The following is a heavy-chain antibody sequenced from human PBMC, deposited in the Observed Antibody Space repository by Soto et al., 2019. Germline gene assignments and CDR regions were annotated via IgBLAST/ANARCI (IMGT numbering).Heavy chain of an antibody. CDR1: GFTFSSYS. CDR3: AKKVNSGAGGQYFDY. Sequence: GGSLRLSCAASGFTFSSYSMSWVRQAPGKGLEWVSGFRTGGDDDTTYYADSVKGRFTISRDNSKNMVFLQMNGLRAEDTAIYYCAKKVNSGAGGQYFDYWGQGTLVTVSS. D-gene: IGHD3-10*01. J-gene: IGHJ4*02. V-gene: IGHV3-23*01. CDR2: FRTGGDDDTT.